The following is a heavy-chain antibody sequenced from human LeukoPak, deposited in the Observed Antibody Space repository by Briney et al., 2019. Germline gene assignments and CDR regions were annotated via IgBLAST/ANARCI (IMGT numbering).Heavy chain of an antibody. D-gene: IGHD6-19*01. CDR1: GFIFRNYA. V-gene: IGHV3-23*01. Sequence: GGTLRLSCGASGFIFRNYAMIWVRQAPGKGLEWVSSIRGKDGTTYYADSVKGRFTISRDNAKNSLYLQMNSLRAEDTAVYYCARARIAVAGTGRFDYWGQGTLVTVSS. J-gene: IGHJ4*02. CDR2: IRGKDGTT. CDR3: ARARIAVAGTGRFDY.